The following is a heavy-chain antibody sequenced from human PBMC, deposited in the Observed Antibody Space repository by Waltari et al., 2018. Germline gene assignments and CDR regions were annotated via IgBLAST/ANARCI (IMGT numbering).Heavy chain of an antibody. J-gene: IGHJ6*02. V-gene: IGHV4-34*01. D-gene: IGHD6-6*01. CDR1: GGSFSGYY. Sequence: QVQLQQWGAGLLKPSETLSLTCAVYGGSFSGYYWSWIRQPPGKGLGWIGEINHSGSTNYNPSLKSRVTISVDTSKNQFSLKLSSVTAADTAVYYCARGRGGVSSSSFGYYYYGMDVWGQGTTVTVSS. CDR3: ARGRGGVSSSSFGYYYYGMDV. CDR2: INHSGST.